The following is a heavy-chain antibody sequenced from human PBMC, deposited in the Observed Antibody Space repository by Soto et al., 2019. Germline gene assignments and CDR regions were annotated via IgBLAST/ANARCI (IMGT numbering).Heavy chain of an antibody. J-gene: IGHJ4*02. Sequence: QVQLVESGGGVVQPGRSLRLSCAASGFTFSSYGMHWVRQAPGKGLEWVAVIWYDGSNKYYADSVKGRFTISRDNSKNTLYLQMNSLRAEDTAVYYCARERGYSSDAFDYWGQGTLVTVSS. V-gene: IGHV3-33*01. CDR2: IWYDGSNK. D-gene: IGHD6-19*01. CDR3: ARERGYSSDAFDY. CDR1: GFTFSSYG.